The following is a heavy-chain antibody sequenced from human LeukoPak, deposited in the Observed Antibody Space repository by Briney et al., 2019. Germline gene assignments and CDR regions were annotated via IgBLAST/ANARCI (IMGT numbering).Heavy chain of an antibody. V-gene: IGHV3-23*01. CDR2: ISGSSYKT. D-gene: IGHD6-6*01. CDR3: AKSPYSSSTGGYFFDH. CDR1: GLTFSGYA. J-gene: IGHJ4*02. Sequence: PGGSLRLSCAASGLTFSGYAMSWVRQAPGKGLEWISTISGSSYKTYYGDSVKGRFTISRDNSDNTLYLQINSLRAEDTAMYYCAKSPYSSSTGGYFFDHWGQGSLVTVSS.